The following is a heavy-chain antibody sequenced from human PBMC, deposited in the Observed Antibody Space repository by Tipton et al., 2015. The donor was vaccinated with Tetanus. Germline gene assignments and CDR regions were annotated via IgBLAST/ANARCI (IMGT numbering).Heavy chain of an antibody. J-gene: IGHJ6*02. CDR2: ISYDGNYK. D-gene: IGHD4-17*01. CDR3: ARDGTTVTSYYYYGMDV. CDR1: GFTLSNYG. Sequence: SLRLSCAASGFTLSNYGMHWVRQAPGKGLEWVAVISYDGNYKYYADSVKGRFTMSRNNSKNTMYLQMNSLRVEDTAVYYCARDGTTVTSYYYYGMDVWGQGTTVTVSS. V-gene: IGHV3-30*03.